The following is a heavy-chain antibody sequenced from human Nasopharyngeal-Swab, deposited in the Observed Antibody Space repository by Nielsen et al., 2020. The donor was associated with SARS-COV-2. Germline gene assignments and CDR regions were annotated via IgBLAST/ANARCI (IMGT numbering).Heavy chain of an antibody. CDR1: GYTFTSSA. CDR3: ARGDIVATIDWGVHFDY. Sequence: ASVKVSCKASGYTFTSSAMNWVRQAPGQGLEWMGWINTNTGNPTYAQGFTGRFVFSLDTSVSTAYLQISSLKAEDTAVYYCARGDIVATIDWGVHFDYWGQGTLVTVSS. V-gene: IGHV7-4-1*02. D-gene: IGHD5-12*01. CDR2: INTNTGNP. J-gene: IGHJ4*02.